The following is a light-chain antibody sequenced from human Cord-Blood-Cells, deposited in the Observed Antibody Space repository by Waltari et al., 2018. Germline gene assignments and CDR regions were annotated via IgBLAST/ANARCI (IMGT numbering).Light chain of an antibody. CDR2: EGS. V-gene: IGLV2-23*01. Sequence: QSALTQPASVSGSPGQSITISCTETSSDVGSYNLVTWYQQHPGKAPNLMIYEGSKRPAGVSTHFSGSKSGKTASLSLSGLQAEDEADYYCCSYAGSWVFGGGTKLTVL. CDR3: CSYAGSWV. CDR1: SSDVGSYNL. J-gene: IGLJ3*02.